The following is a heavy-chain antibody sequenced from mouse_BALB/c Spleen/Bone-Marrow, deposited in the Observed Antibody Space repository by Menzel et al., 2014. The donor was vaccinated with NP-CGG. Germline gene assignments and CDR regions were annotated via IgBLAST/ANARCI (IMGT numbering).Heavy chain of an antibody. V-gene: IGHV1S56*01. CDR2: IYPGDGST. CDR1: GYTFTSCY. D-gene: IGHD2-1*01. Sequence: VQLQQSGPELVKPGASVKMSCKASGYTFTSCYIHWVKQSPGQGLEWIGWIYPGDGSTEYNEKFKGKTTLTVDKSSSTAYILLSSLTSEDSAIYFCARPDGNYESYFDYWGQGTTLTVSS. J-gene: IGHJ2*01. CDR3: ARPDGNYESYFDY.